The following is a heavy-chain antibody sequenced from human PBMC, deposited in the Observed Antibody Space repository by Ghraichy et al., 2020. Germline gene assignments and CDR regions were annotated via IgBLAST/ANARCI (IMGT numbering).Heavy chain of an antibody. Sequence: GGSLRLSCAASGFTFGSNWMTWVRQAPGKGLEWVGNIKHDGSEKYYVGSVKGRFSISRDNAKNSLYLQMNSLRDEDTAVYYCARAVHRVGPYLDYWGQGTLVTVSS. CDR1: GFTFGSNW. D-gene: IGHD1-26*01. CDR3: ARAVHRVGPYLDY. J-gene: IGHJ4*02. CDR2: IKHDGSEK. V-gene: IGHV3-7*01.